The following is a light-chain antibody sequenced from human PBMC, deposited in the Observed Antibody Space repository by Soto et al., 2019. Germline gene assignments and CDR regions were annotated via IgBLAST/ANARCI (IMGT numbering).Light chain of an antibody. CDR1: QSVSSY. CDR2: DAS. CDR3: QQRSNLPPTT. Sequence: TLSLSPGERATLSCRASQSVSSYLAWYQQKPGQAPRLLIYDASNRATGIPARFSGSGSGTDFTLTISSLEPEDFAVYYCQQRSNLPPTTFGGATKVDI. V-gene: IGKV3-11*01. J-gene: IGKJ4*01.